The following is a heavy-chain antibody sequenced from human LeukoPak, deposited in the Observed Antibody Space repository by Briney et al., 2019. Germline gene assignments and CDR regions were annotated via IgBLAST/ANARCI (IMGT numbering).Heavy chain of an antibody. J-gene: IGHJ4*02. V-gene: IGHV4-61*02. D-gene: IGHD2-2*01. CDR1: GGSISSGSYY. Sequence: SQTLSLTCTVSGGSISSGSYYWSWIRQPAGKGLEWIGRIYTSGSTNYNPSLKSRVTISVDTSKNQFSLKLSSVTAADTAVYYCARGTYYFDYWGQGTLVTVSS. CDR2: IYTSGST. CDR3: ARGTYYFDY.